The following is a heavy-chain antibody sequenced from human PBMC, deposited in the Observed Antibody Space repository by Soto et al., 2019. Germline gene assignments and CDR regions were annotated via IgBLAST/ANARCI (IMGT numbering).Heavy chain of an antibody. V-gene: IGHV3-20*04. CDR1: GFTFDDYG. Sequence: PGGSLRLSCAASGFTFDDYGMSWVRQAPGKGLEWVSGINWNGGSTGYADYVKGRFTISRDNAKNSLFLQMNSLRAEDTALYYCATYYYDSSGYYGLFWGQGTLVTVSS. CDR3: ATYYYDSSGYYGLF. D-gene: IGHD3-22*01. J-gene: IGHJ4*02. CDR2: INWNGGST.